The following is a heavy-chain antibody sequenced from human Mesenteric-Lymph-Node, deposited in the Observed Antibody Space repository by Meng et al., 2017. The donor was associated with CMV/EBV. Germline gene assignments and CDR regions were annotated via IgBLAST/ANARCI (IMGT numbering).Heavy chain of an antibody. V-gene: IGHV1-46*01. CDR2: INPSSGTT. Sequence: GGSLRLSCKTSGYTFTIHYIHWVRQAPGRGLEWMGIINPSSGTTSYPQKFRGRITMTRDTSASTVYMELSSLTSEDTAVYYCAREGRRDGHNAHFDYWGQETLVTVSS. J-gene: IGHJ4*02. CDR3: AREGRRDGHNAHFDY. CDR1: GYTFTIHY. D-gene: IGHD5-24*01.